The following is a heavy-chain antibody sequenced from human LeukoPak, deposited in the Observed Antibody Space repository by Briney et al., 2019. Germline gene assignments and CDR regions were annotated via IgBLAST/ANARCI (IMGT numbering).Heavy chain of an antibody. V-gene: IGHV3-53*01. CDR2: IYSGGST. Sequence: GGSLRLSCAASGFTVSSNYVSWVRQAPGKGLEWVSVIYSGGSTYYADSVKGRFTISRDNSQNTLYLQMTSLRVEDTAVYYCATRPPIVPAPYYSDYWGQGALVTVSS. J-gene: IGHJ4*02. CDR1: GFTVSSNY. CDR3: ATRPPIVPAPYYSDY. D-gene: IGHD2-2*01.